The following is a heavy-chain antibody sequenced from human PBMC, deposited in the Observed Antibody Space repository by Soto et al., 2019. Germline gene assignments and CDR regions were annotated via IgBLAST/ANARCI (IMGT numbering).Heavy chain of an antibody. CDR2: IYSGGTT. Sequence: VQLVESGGGVVQPGRSLRLSCAASGFTFSSNYMSWVRQAPGKGLEWVSVIYSGGTTDYADSVKGRFTISRDNSKNTLYLQMNSLRAEDTAVYYCARGRGSVYTDYWGQGTLVTVSS. CDR3: ARGRGSVYTDY. J-gene: IGHJ4*02. D-gene: IGHD3-22*01. V-gene: IGHV3-66*01. CDR1: GFTFSSNY.